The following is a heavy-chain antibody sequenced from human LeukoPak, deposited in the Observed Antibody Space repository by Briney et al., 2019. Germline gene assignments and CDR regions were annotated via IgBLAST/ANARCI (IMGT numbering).Heavy chain of an antibody. D-gene: IGHD1-26*01. CDR2: IWYDGSNK. Sequence: SGGSLRLSCAASGFTFSSYGMHWVRQAPGEGLEWVAVIWYDGSNKYYADSVKGRFTISRDNSKNTLYLQMNSLRAEDTAVYYCAKGKWELWRYFDYWGQGTLVTVSS. J-gene: IGHJ4*02. CDR1: GFTFSSYG. CDR3: AKGKWELWRYFDY. V-gene: IGHV3-33*06.